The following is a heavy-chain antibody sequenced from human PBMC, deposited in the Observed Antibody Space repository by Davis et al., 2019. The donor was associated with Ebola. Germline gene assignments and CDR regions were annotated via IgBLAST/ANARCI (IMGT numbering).Heavy chain of an antibody. CDR1: GYTFTSYG. J-gene: IGHJ6*04. D-gene: IGHD2-15*01. V-gene: IGHV1-18*04. Sequence: SVPVSRQASGYTFTSYGITWVRQAPGQGLEWMGWKNPHNGNRNYAQNVQGRVTMTTDTSTSTVYMELSSLRSEDTAVYYVAREVVVVVAAAPSGYYYYGMDVWGKGTTVTVSS. CDR3: AREVVVVVAAAPSGYYYYGMDV. CDR2: KNPHNGNR.